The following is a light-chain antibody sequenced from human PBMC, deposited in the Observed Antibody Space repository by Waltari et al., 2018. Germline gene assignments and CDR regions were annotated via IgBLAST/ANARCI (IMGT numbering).Light chain of an antibody. CDR2: VNSDGSH. V-gene: IGLV4-69*01. CDR3: QTGGHGTWV. Sequence: QLVLTQSPSASASLGASVKLTCTLSSGHTTNPIAWLQQKPEKGPRYLMKVNSDGSHNKGVEIPDRFSGSSSGAERYLTISSLQSEDEADYYCQTGGHGTWVFGGGTRLTVL. J-gene: IGLJ3*02. CDR1: SGHTTNP.